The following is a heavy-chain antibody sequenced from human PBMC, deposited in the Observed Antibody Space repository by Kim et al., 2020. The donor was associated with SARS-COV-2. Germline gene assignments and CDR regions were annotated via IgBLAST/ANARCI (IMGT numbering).Heavy chain of an antibody. J-gene: IGHJ4*02. V-gene: IGHV4-31*03. Sequence: SETLSLTCTVSGGSISSDQYYRTWIRQHPEKGLGWIGNIYYNGNTYRNPSLMSRVTMSVDTSKNHFSLSLSSVTAADTAVYYCATGNPYFNSWGQGILVTVSS. CDR1: GGSISSDQYY. CDR2: IYYNGNT. CDR3: ATGNPYFNS.